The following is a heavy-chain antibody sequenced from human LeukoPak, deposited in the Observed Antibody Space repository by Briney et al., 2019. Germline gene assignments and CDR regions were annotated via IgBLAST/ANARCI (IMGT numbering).Heavy chain of an antibody. CDR2: IKSKTDGGTT. J-gene: IGHJ4*02. CDR3: TTDLCGGDCYLYYFDY. D-gene: IGHD2-21*02. CDR1: GFTFSNAW. Sequence: GGSLRLSCAASGFTFSNAWMSWVRQAPGKGLEWVGRIKSKTDGGTTDYAAPVKGRFTISRDDSKNTLYLQMNSLKTEDTAVYYCTTDLCGGDCYLYYFDYWGQGTLVTVSA. V-gene: IGHV3-15*01.